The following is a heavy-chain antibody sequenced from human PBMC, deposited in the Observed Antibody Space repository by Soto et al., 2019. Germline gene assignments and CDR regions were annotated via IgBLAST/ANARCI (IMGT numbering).Heavy chain of an antibody. D-gene: IGHD4-17*01. CDR2: ISAYNGNT. CDR3: ARDRGVTTPSRRGSARFDY. CDR1: GYTFTSYG. J-gene: IGHJ4*02. Sequence: ASVKVSCKASGYTFTSYGISWVRQAPGQGLEWMGWISAYNGNTNYAQKLQGRVTMTTDTSTSTAYMELRSLRSDDTAVYYCARDRGVTTPSRRGSARFDYWGQGTLVTVSS. V-gene: IGHV1-18*01.